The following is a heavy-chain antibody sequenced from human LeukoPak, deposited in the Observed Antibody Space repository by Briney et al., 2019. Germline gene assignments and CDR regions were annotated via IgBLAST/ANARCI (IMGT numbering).Heavy chain of an antibody. Sequence: WGSLRLSCTASGFTFSGYGMHWVRQAPGKGLEWVAIIWYDGSKRYYADSVKGRFTISRDNFKNTLYLEMNTLRAEDTAMYYCARSEVSTTLLDYWGQGTLVTVSS. CDR2: IWYDGSKR. J-gene: IGHJ4*02. CDR1: GFTFSGYG. CDR3: ARSEVSTTLLDY. V-gene: IGHV3-33*01. D-gene: IGHD5/OR15-5a*01.